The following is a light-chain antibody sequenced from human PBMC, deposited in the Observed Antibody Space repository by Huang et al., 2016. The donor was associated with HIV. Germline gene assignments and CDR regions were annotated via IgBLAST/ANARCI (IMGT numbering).Light chain of an antibody. V-gene: IGKV1-33*01. CDR1: RDISDY. CDR3: QQYDNLPYT. CDR2: DAS. Sequence: DIQMTQSPSSLSASVGNRITITCQASRDISDYLNWYQQRPGKAPKLLIHDASKLETGVPSRFSGSGSGTDFTFTISSLQPEDFATYFCQQYDNLPYTFGQGTKLEF. J-gene: IGKJ2*01.